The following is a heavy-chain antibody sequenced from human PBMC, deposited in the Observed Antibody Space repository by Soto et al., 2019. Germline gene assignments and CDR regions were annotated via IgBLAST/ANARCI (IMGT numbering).Heavy chain of an antibody. CDR3: ASCDYVWGSYRLPY. CDR1: GGSISSSSYY. D-gene: IGHD3-16*02. CDR2: IYYSGST. J-gene: IGHJ4*02. Sequence: PSETLSLTCTVSGGSISSSSYYWGWIRQPPGKGLEWIGSIYYSGSTYYNPSLKSRVTISVDTSKDQFSLKLSSVTAADTAVYYCASCDYVWGSYRLPYWGQGTLVTVSS. V-gene: IGHV4-39*01.